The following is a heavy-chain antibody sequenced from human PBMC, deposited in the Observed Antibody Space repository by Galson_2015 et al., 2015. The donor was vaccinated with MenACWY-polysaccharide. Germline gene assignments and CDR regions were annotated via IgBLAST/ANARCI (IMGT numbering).Heavy chain of an antibody. V-gene: IGHV2-5*02. J-gene: IGHJ3*01. Sequence: PALVKPTQTLALTCTFSGFSLSTSEVGVAWVRQPPGKALEWLAIIYWDNDKRYSPSLRSRLTITKDTSKNQVALIMSNMDPVDTATYYCAHIMITSGGVANLDAFDVWGQGTMVTVSS. CDR1: GFSLSTSEVG. CDR3: AHIMITSGGVANLDAFDV. D-gene: IGHD3-16*01. CDR2: IYWDNDK.